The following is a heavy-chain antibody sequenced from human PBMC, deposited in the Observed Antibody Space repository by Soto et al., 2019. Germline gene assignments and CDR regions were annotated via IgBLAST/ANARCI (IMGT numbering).Heavy chain of an antibody. CDR3: ARVLSRNPDAFDI. CDR2: INPNSGGT. J-gene: IGHJ3*02. CDR1: GYTFTGYY. V-gene: IGHV1-2*02. Sequence: ASVKVSCKASGYTFTGYYMHWVRQAPGQGLEWMGWINPNSGGTNYAQKFQGRVTMTRDTSISTAYMELSRLRSDDTAVYYCARVLSRNPDAFDIWGQGTMVTVSS. D-gene: IGHD3-3*02.